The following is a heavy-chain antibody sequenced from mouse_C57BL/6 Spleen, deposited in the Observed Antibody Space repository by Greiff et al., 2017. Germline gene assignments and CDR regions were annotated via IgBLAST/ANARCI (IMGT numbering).Heavy chain of an antibody. CDR1: GFTFSDYG. D-gene: IGHD2-5*01. CDR3: GRRGYSTNFGYFDV. J-gene: IGHJ1*03. CDR2: ISSGSSTI. V-gene: IGHV5-17*01. Sequence: EVQVVESGGGLVKPGGSLKLSCAASGFTFSDYGMHWVRQAPEKGLEWVAYISSGSSTIYYADTVKGRFTISRDNAKNTLFLQLTSLRSEDTAMDYCGRRGYSTNFGYFDVWGTGTTVTVSS.